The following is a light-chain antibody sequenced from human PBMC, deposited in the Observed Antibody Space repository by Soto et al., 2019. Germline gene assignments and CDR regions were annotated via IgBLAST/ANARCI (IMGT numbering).Light chain of an antibody. V-gene: IGKV3-20*01. CDR3: QQYELT. CDR1: QSVSSSS. Sequence: GERATLSCRASQSVSSSSLAWYQQKPGQAPRLLIYGASSRATGIPDRFSGSGSGTDFTLTISRLEPEDLAVYYCQQYELTLGGGTKVDIK. CDR2: GAS. J-gene: IGKJ4*01.